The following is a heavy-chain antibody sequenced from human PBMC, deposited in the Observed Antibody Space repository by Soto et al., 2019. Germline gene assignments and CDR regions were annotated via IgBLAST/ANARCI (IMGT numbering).Heavy chain of an antibody. CDR2: VSSGGST. J-gene: IGHJ4*02. V-gene: IGHV3-23*01. CDR1: GFTFTNYA. D-gene: IGHD2-15*01. CDR3: AKRRGAGGHFDY. Sequence: PGGSLRLSCAASGFTFTNYAMGWVRQAPGKGLEWVSVVSSGGSTYYADSVTGRFTVSRDNSKNTLSLQMNSLRAEDTAVYYCAKRRGAGGHFDYWGQGALVTGSS.